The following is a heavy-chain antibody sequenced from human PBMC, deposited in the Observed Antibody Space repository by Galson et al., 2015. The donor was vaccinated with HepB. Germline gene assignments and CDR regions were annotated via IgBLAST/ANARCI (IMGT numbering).Heavy chain of an antibody. CDR2: INDSGGTT. Sequence: SLRLSCAASGFTFTSSAMNWVRQAPGKGLEWVSGINDSGGTTFYADSVKGRFTISRDNSKNTLYLQMSSLRDEDTAVYYCANRISGTTGVNHWGQGTLVTVSS. CDR3: ANRISGTTGVNH. CDR1: GFTFTSSA. J-gene: IGHJ5*02. D-gene: IGHD1-20*01. V-gene: IGHV3-23*01.